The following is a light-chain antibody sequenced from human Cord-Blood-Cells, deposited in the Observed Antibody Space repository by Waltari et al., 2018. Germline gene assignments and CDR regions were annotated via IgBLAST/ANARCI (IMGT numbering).Light chain of an antibody. CDR1: QSVSSN. V-gene: IGKV3-15*01. Sequence: EIVMTQSPATLSVSTGERATLSCRASQSVSSNLAWYQQKPGQAPRLLIYGASTRAPGIPARFSGSESGTEFTLTISSLQSEDFAVYYCQQYNNWPPITFGQGTRLEIK. J-gene: IGKJ5*01. CDR2: GAS. CDR3: QQYNNWPPIT.